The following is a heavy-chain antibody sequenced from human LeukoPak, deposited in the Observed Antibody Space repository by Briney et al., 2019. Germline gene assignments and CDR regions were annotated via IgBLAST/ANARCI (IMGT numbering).Heavy chain of an antibody. CDR3: NTRTRAFDI. CDR2: IYTSGST. D-gene: IGHD2-2*02. Sequence: RTSETLSLTCTVSGGSISSYYWSWIRQPAGKGLEWIGRIYTSGSTNYNPSLKSRVTMSVDTSKNQFSLKLSSVTAADTAVYSCNTRTRAFDIWGQGTMVTVSS. V-gene: IGHV4-4*07. CDR1: GGSISSYY. J-gene: IGHJ3*02.